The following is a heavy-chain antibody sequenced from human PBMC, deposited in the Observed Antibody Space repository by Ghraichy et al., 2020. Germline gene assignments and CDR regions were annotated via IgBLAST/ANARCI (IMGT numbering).Heavy chain of an antibody. CDR1: GFTFSSYP. V-gene: IGHV3-30-3*01. CDR3: ARDQGFSYGLDN. J-gene: IGHJ1*01. CDR2: ISSDGSNQ. Sequence: GGSLNISCAASGFTFSSYPMHWVRQAPGKGLEWVAVISSDGSNQYYADSVKGRFTISRDNSKNTLYLQMNSLRAEDTAVYYCARDQGFSYGLDNWGQGTLVTVSS. D-gene: IGHD5-18*01.